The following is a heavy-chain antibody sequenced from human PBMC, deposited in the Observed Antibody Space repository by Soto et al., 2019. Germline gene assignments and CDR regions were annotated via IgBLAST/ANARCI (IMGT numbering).Heavy chain of an antibody. CDR1: GGSISSSSYY. J-gene: IGHJ4*02. CDR3: ARHADYGGNPHYFDY. Sequence: PSETLSLTCTVSGGSISSSSYYWGWIRQPPGKGLEWIGSIYYSGSTYYNPSLKSRVTISVDTSKNQFSLKLSSVTAADTALYYCARHADYGGNPHYFDYWGQGTLVTVSS. CDR2: IYYSGST. D-gene: IGHD4-17*01. V-gene: IGHV4-39*01.